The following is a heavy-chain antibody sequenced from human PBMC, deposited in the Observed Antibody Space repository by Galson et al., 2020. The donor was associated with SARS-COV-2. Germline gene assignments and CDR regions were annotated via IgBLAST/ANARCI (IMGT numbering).Heavy chain of an antibody. CDR2: IYDSANT. V-gene: IGHV4-30-2*01. J-gene: IGHJ4*02. CDR1: GGSVSSGAFS. CDR3: ARGQQTELLTPFDF. Sequence: PSETLSLTCAVSGGSVSSGAFSWSWFRQPPGKGLEWIRYIYDSANTYYNPSLKSRVSISVDRSKNQFSLNLSSVTAADTAVYYCARGQQTELLTPFDFWGQGTLVTVSS. D-gene: IGHD1-26*01.